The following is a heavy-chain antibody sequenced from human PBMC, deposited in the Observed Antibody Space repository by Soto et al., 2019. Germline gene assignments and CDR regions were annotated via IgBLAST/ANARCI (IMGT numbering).Heavy chain of an antibody. D-gene: IGHD6-19*01. CDR2: ITGSGDTT. CDR1: GFTFSTYT. V-gene: IGHV3-23*01. Sequence: EVQLLEPGGDLIQPGGSLRLSCAASGFTFSTYTMNWVRQAPGKGLEWVSAITGSGDTTFYADSVKGRFTISRDNSGNTLYLQMNSLRAEDTAVFYCAKGLTSGWEYDAFDIWGQGTMVTVSS. CDR3: AKGLTSGWEYDAFDI. J-gene: IGHJ3*02.